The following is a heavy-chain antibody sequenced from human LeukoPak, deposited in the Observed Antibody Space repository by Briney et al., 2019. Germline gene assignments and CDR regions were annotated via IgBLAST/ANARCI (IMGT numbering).Heavy chain of an antibody. V-gene: IGHV3-23*01. Sequence: GGSLRLSRAASGFTFSSYAMSWVRQAPGKGLEWVSGISGSGGSTYYADSVKGRFTISRDNSKNTLYLQMDSLRAEDTAVYYCAKDPNPREYQLLYGYWGQGTLVTVSS. J-gene: IGHJ4*02. D-gene: IGHD2-2*02. CDR3: AKDPNPREYQLLYGY. CDR2: ISGSGGST. CDR1: GFTFSSYA.